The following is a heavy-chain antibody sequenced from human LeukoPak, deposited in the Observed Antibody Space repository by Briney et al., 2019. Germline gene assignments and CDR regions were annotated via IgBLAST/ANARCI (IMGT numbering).Heavy chain of an antibody. J-gene: IGHJ4*02. CDR1: GFTFDDYG. V-gene: IGHV3-20*04. D-gene: IGHD3-22*01. CDR2: INWNGGST. CDR3: ARDAHYYDSSEVYDY. Sequence: GGSLRLSCEASGFTFDDYGMSWVRQAPGKGLEWVSGINWNGGSTGYADSVKGRFTISRDNAKNSLYLQMNSLRAEDTALYYCARDAHYYDSSEVYDYWGQGTLVTVSS.